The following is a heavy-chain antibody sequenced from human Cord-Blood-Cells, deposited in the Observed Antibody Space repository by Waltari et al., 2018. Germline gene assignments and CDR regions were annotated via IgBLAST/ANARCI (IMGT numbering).Heavy chain of an antibody. CDR3: ARGGIRFGELYYFDY. D-gene: IGHD3-10*01. Sequence: EVQLVESGGGLVQPGGSLRLSCAASGFTFSSYWMHWVRQAPGKGLVWVSRIKSDGSSTSDADSVKGRFTISRDNAKNTLYLQMNSLRAEDTAVYYCARGGIRFGELYYFDYWGQGTLVTVSS. CDR2: IKSDGSST. CDR1: GFTFSSYW. V-gene: IGHV3-74*01. J-gene: IGHJ4*02.